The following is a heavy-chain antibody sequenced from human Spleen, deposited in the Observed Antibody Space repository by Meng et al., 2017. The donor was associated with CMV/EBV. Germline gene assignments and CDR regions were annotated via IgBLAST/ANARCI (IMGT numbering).Heavy chain of an antibody. D-gene: IGHD6-6*01. J-gene: IGHJ4*02. CDR3: AKVPTPAIATLGYFDY. CDR1: GFTFSNYG. V-gene: IGHV3-33*06. Sequence: GESLKISCAVSGFTFSNYGMHWVRQAPGKGLEWVAGIYYDGSNEYYTDSVKGRITISRDNSKNTLYLQMNSLRVEDTAMYYCAKVPTPAIATLGYFDYWGQGTLVTVSS. CDR2: IYYDGSNE.